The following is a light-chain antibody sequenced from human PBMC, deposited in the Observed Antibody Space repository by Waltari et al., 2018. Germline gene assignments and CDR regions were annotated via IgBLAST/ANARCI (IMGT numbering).Light chain of an antibody. CDR3: QQRCNWPLT. Sequence: IVLTQSPATLSLSPGERATLSCRACQSVRSYLAWYQQKPVQAPSLLIYDASNRATDIPASFSDCGSRTVFPLAIRSLEPEDFAVYDCQQRCNWPLTFGGGNKVERK. CDR1: QSVRSY. V-gene: IGKV3-11*01. CDR2: DAS. J-gene: IGKJ4*01.